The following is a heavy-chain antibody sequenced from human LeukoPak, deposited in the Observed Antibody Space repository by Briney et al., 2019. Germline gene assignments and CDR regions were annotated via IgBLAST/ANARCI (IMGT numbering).Heavy chain of an antibody. CDR3: ARAGIAAAGTWFDP. D-gene: IGHD6-13*01. Sequence: SETLSLTCTVSGGSISSYYWSWIRQPPGKGLEWIGYIYYSGSTNYNPSLKSRVTISVDTSKNQFSLKLSPVTAADTAVYYCARAGIAAAGTWFDPWGQGTLVTVSS. CDR1: GGSISSYY. V-gene: IGHV4-59*01. J-gene: IGHJ5*02. CDR2: IYYSGST.